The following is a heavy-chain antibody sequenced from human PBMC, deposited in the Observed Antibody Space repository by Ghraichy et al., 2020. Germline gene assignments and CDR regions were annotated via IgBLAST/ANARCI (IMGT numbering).Heavy chain of an antibody. Sequence: ETLSLTCAASGFTVSSNYMSWVRQAPGKGLEWVSVIYSGGSTYYADSVKGRFTISRDNSKNTLYLQMNSLRAEDTAVYYCARDLRVAEDYYGMDVWGQGTTVTVSS. CDR1: GFTVSSNY. CDR3: ARDLRVAEDYYGMDV. V-gene: IGHV3-53*01. CDR2: IYSGGST. J-gene: IGHJ6*02. D-gene: IGHD6-19*01.